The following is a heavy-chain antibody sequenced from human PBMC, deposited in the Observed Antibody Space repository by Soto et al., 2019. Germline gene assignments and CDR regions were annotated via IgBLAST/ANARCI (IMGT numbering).Heavy chain of an antibody. J-gene: IGHJ3*01. CDR2: ISDSGDRT. D-gene: IGHD3-16*02. CDR1: GFTLSMSA. V-gene: IGHV3-23*01. Sequence: EVQLMKSGGGLVQPGGSLRLSCASSGFTLSMSAVNWVRQAPGKGLEWVSYISDSGDRTYYADSVKGRFTISRDRSKNTVSLQMDSLRAEDTAVYYCAKDRGIIVKAGDAFDVWGQGTKVTVSS. CDR3: AKDRGIIVKAGDAFDV.